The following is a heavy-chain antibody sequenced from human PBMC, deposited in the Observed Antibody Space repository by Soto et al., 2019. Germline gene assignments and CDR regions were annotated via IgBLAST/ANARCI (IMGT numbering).Heavy chain of an antibody. CDR2: INHRGSS. V-gene: IGHV4-34*01. Sequence: PSETLSLTCAVNGGSLSGYYWSWIRQSPGKGLEWIGEINHRGSSDYNPSLKSRVTISIDAPKNHVTLELTSVTAADTAVYYCATSDNRNSLCGVDVWGQGTAVTVSS. D-gene: IGHD1-7*01. CDR1: GGSLSGYY. CDR3: ATSDNRNSLCGVDV. J-gene: IGHJ6*01.